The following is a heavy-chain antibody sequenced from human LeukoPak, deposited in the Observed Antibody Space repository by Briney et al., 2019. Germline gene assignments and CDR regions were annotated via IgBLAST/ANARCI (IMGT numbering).Heavy chain of an antibody. V-gene: IGHV3-74*01. CDR1: GFTFSSYW. Sequence: GESLRLSCAASGFTFSSYWMHWVRQAPGKGLAWVSRINSDASSTSYADSVKGRFTISRDNAKNTLYLQMNSLRAEDTAVYYCARVQGHPPNGLDVWGQGTMATVSS. CDR3: ARVQGHPPNGLDV. J-gene: IGHJ3*01. CDR2: INSDASST. D-gene: IGHD2-8*01.